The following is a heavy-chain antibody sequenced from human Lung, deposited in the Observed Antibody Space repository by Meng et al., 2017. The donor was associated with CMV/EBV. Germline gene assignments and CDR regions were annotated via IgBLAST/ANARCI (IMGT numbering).Heavy chain of an antibody. D-gene: IGHD6-13*01. CDR2: INPSDNTT. J-gene: IGHJ4*01. CDR3: ARDLGYSSSWYFQYYFDC. Sequence: ASVXVSCKASGYTLTNYYIHWVRQAPGQGLEWMGIINPSDNTTIYAQKFQGRVTMTRDTSTSTVYMELSSLRSDDTALYYCARDLGYSSSWYFQYYFDCWGHGTRVTVAS. V-gene: IGHV1-46*01. CDR1: GYTLTNYY.